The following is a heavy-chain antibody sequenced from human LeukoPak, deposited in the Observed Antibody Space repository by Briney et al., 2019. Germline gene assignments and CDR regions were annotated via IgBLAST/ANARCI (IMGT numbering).Heavy chain of an antibody. D-gene: IGHD6-13*01. CDR2: IYYSGST. CDR1: GGSISSSSYY. J-gene: IGHJ6*03. CDR3: ARDRAAAGIPYYMDV. Sequence: SETLSLTCTVSGGSISSSSYYWGWIRQPPGKGLEWIGSIYYSGSTYYNPSLKTRVTISVDTSKNQFSLKLSSVPAADTAVYYCARDRAAAGIPYYMDVWGKGTTVTVSS. V-gene: IGHV4-39*02.